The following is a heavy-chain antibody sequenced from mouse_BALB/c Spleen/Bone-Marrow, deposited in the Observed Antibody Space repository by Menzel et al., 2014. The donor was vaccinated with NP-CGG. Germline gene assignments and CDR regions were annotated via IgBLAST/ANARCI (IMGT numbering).Heavy chain of an antibody. J-gene: IGHJ1*01. V-gene: IGHV3-6*02. CDR1: GYSITSGYY. CDR3: ARGSGTYFDV. D-gene: IGHD4-1*01. CDR2: VTYDGSN. Sequence: VQLQQSGPGLVKPSQSLSLPCSVTGYSITSGYYWNWIRQFPGSKLEWMGYVTYDGSNNYNPSLKNRSSITRDTSKNQFFLKLNSVTTEDTATYYCARGSGTYFDVWGAGTTVTVSS.